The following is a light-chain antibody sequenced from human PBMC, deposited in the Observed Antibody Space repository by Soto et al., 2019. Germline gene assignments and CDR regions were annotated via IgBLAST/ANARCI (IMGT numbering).Light chain of an antibody. J-gene: IGLJ2*01. Sequence: QSALTQPASVSGSPGQSITISCTGTSSDVGGYNYVSWYQQHPGKAPKLMIYDVSNRPSGVSNRFSGSKSGNTASLTISGLPAEDEADYYCSSYTSSRTLEVFGGGTKVTVL. CDR3: SSYTSSRTLEV. CDR2: DVS. CDR1: SSDVGGYNY. V-gene: IGLV2-14*01.